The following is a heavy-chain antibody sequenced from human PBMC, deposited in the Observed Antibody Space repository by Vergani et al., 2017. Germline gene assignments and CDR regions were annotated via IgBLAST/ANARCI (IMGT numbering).Heavy chain of an antibody. CDR2: INPSGGNT. CDR3: AGDSGYCSSTSCYVGQDGFDP. D-gene: IGHD2-2*03. CDR1: GYTFTSYY. V-gene: IGHV1-46*01. Sequence: QVQMVQSGAEVKKPGASVKLSCKASGYTFTSYYMHWVRQAPGQGLEWMGIINPSGGNTSYAQKFQGRMTMTSDTSTSTVYMELSSLRDEDTAVYYCAGDSGYCSSTSCYVGQDGFDPWGQGTLVTVSS. J-gene: IGHJ5*02.